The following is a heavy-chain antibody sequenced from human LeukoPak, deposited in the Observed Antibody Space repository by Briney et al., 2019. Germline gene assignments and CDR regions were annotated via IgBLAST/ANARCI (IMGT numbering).Heavy chain of an antibody. Sequence: SVKVSRKASGGTFSSYTISWVRQAPGQGLEWMGRIIPILGIANYAQKFQGRVTITADKSTSTAYMELSSLRPEDTAVYYCARGGPGGYSYGYSDYWGQGTLVTVSS. J-gene: IGHJ4*02. CDR2: IIPILGIA. D-gene: IGHD5-18*01. V-gene: IGHV1-69*02. CDR1: GGTFSSYT. CDR3: ARGGPGGYSYGYSDY.